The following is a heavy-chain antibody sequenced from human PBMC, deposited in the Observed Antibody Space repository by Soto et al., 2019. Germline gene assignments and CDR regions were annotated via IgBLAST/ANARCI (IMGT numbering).Heavy chain of an antibody. J-gene: IGHJ6*02. CDR3: VSYGGNSGLVHYYYGMDV. CDR2: TYYRSKWYN. Sequence: SQTLSLTCAISGDSVSSNSAAWNWIRQSPSRGLEWLGRTYYRSKWYNDYAVSVKSRITINPDTSKNQFSLQLSSLRSEDTAVYYCVSYGGNSGLVHYYYGMDVWGQGTTVTVSS. CDR1: GDSVSSNSAA. V-gene: IGHV6-1*01. D-gene: IGHD2-21*02.